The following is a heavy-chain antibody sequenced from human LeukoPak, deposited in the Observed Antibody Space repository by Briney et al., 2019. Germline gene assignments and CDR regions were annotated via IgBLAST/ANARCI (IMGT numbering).Heavy chain of an antibody. J-gene: IGHJ4*02. V-gene: IGHV3-30*14. CDR2: ISYDGRQK. Sequence: GRSQTLSCAASGFTFSTYAMHWARQAPGKGLEWVAVISYDGRQKYYADSVKGRFTISRDNSKNTLFLQMNSLRDEDTAVYYCTRVYLERLTAGYFDHWGQGTLVTVSP. D-gene: IGHD2-8*01. CDR3: TRVYLERLTAGYFDH. CDR1: GFTFSTYA.